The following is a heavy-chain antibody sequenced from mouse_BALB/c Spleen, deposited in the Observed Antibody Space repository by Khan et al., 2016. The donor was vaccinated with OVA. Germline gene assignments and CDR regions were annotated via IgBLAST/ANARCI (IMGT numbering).Heavy chain of an antibody. CDR3: ARTYGSYCDY. V-gene: IGHV1-20*02. D-gene: IGHD1-1*01. J-gene: IGHJ2*01. CDR2: INPHIGET. Sequence: VQLQQSGPELVKPGASVKISCKASGYSFTGYFMNWVMQSHGKSLEWIGRINPHIGETLYNQKFRDKATLTVDESSSTAHMELRSLASEDSAVYYCARTYGSYCDYWGQGTTLTVSS. CDR1: GYSFTGYF.